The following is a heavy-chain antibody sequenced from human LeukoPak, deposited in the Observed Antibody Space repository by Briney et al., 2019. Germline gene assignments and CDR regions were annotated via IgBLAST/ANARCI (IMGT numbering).Heavy chain of an antibody. V-gene: IGHV1-18*01. CDR1: GYRFTSYG. Sequence: GASVKVSCKTSGYRFTSYGISWVRQAPGQGLEWMGWISGYNGNTNYADSRDFAQKYQGRVTMTTDKSTSTAYMELRSLRSDDTAMYYCARGERSGSYGYHDYWGQGTLVTVSS. J-gene: IGHJ4*02. CDR3: ARGERSGSYGYHDY. D-gene: IGHD3-10*01. CDR2: ISGYNGNT.